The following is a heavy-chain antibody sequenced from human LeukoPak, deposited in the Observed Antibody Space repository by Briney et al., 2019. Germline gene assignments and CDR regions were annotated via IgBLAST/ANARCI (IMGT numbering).Heavy chain of an antibody. V-gene: IGHV1-8*01. D-gene: IGHD3-10*01. CDR3: ARRPYYYGSGSSRRDL. CDR1: GYTFTSYD. Sequence: ASVKVSCKASGYTFTSYDINWVRQATGQGLEWMGWMNPNSGNTGYAQKFQGRVTMTRNTSISTAYMELSSLRSEDTAVYYCARRPYYYGSGSSRRDLWGQGTLVTVSS. J-gene: IGHJ4*02. CDR2: MNPNSGNT.